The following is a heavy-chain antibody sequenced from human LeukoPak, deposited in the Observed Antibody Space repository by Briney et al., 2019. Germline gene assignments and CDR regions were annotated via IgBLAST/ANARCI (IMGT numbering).Heavy chain of an antibody. J-gene: IGHJ4*02. V-gene: IGHV3-21*01. D-gene: IGHD3-22*01. CDR2: ISSSSSLI. CDR1: GFTFSYYS. Sequence: GGSLRLSCAASGFTFSYYSMNWVRQAPGRGLEWVSCISSSSSLIFYSDSVRGRFTISRDNAKNLLYLQMNSLRAEDTAVYYCARHSGYAFDYWGQGTLVTVSS. CDR3: ARHSGYAFDY.